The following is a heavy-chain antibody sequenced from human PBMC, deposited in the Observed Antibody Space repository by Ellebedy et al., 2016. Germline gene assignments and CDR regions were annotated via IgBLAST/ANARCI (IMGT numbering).Heavy chain of an antibody. J-gene: IGHJ6*02. CDR3: ARLRGKAVPGTAPQYYLGMDV. CDR1: GDRFTSYR. Sequence: GESLKISCKGSGDRFTSYRIAWVRQKSGTGLEWLGIIRPGAPTVTYNPSIEGHVTFSADTSISTAYLYWSSLEASDSAMYYCARLRGKAVPGTAPQYYLGMDVWGQGTTVTVSS. D-gene: IGHD6-19*01. V-gene: IGHV5-51*01. CDR2: IRPGAPTV.